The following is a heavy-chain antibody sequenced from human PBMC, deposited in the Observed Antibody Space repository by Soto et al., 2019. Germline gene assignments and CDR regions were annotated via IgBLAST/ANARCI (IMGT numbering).Heavy chain of an antibody. CDR1: GFTFSSYG. Sequence: RLSCAASGFTFSSYGIHWVRQAPGKGLEWVALISYDGIDKYYADSVKGRFTISRDNSKNTLYLQMSSLGPEDTAVYYCVKERYAQLWLEDYGMDVWGQGTTVTVSS. CDR3: VKERYAQLWLEDYGMDV. J-gene: IGHJ6*02. D-gene: IGHD5-18*01. V-gene: IGHV3-30*18. CDR2: ISYDGIDK.